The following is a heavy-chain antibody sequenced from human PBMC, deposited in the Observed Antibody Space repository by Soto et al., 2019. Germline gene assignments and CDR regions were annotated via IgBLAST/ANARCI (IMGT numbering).Heavy chain of an antibody. CDR2: IYYSGST. CDR3: ARSPPGGEPYYYYYGMDV. V-gene: IGHV4-31*03. Sequence: SETLSLTCTVSGGSISSGGYYWSWIRQHPGKGLEWIGYIYYSGSTYYNPSLKSRVTISVDTSKNQFSLKLSSVTAADTAVYYCARSPPGGEPYYYYYGMDVWGQGTTVTVSS. CDR1: GGSISSGGYY. J-gene: IGHJ6*02. D-gene: IGHD3-16*01.